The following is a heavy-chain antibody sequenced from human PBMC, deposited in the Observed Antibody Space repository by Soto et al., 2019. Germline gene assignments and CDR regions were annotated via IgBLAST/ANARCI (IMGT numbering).Heavy chain of an antibody. CDR2: FDPEDGET. CDR1: GYTLTELS. V-gene: IGHV1-24*01. D-gene: IGHD6-19*01. J-gene: IGHJ4*02. Sequence: ASVKVSCKVSGYTLTELSMHWVRQAPGKGLEWMGGFDPEDGETIYAQKFQGRVTMTEDTSTDTAYMKLSSVTAADTAVYYCAEGSSGWNDYWGQGTLVTVSS. CDR3: AEGSSGWNDY.